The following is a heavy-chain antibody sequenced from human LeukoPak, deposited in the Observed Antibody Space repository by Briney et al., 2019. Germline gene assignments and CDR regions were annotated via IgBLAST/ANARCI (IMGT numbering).Heavy chain of an antibody. V-gene: IGHV3-7*01. CDR1: GFIFKKYW. CDR2: IKEDGSET. Sequence: GGSLRLSCVASGFIFKKYWMNWVRQVPGKGLECLANIKEDGSETYYADSVKGRFTISRDNPKNLLFLQINSLRVEDTAVYFCARDRHVPGLYYYYMDVWGKGTTVTVSS. J-gene: IGHJ6*03. CDR3: ARDRHVPGLYYYYMDV. D-gene: IGHD6-6*01.